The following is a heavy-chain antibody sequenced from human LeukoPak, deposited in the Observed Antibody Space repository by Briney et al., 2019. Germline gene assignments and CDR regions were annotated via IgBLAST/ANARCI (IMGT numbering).Heavy chain of an antibody. V-gene: IGHV1-69*13. CDR2: IVPIFGTA. CDR1: GGTFSSYA. Sequence: ASVKVSCKASGGTFSSYAISWVRQAPGQGLEWMGGIVPIFGTANYAQKFQGRVTITADESTSSAYMKLSSLRSEDTAVYYCARGLLRYFDWSLNYWGQGTLVTVSS. J-gene: IGHJ4*02. D-gene: IGHD3-9*01. CDR3: ARGLLRYFDWSLNY.